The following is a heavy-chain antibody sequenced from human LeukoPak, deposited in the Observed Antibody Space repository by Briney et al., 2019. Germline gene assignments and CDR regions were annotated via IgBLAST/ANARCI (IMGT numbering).Heavy chain of an antibody. Sequence: SETLSLTCTVSGYSISSGYYWGRIRQPPGKGLEWIGSIYYSGSTYYNPSLKSRVTISVDTSKNQFSLKLSSVTAADTAVYYCARHRYYYRSGSYYGAPYYMDVWGKGTTVTISS. CDR2: IYYSGST. CDR3: ARHRYYYRSGSYYGAPYYMDV. V-gene: IGHV4-38-2*02. CDR1: GYSISSGYY. D-gene: IGHD3-10*01. J-gene: IGHJ6*03.